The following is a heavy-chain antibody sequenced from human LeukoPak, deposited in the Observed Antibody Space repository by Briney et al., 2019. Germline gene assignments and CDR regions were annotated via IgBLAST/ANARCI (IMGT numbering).Heavy chain of an antibody. CDR1: GFTLNDYW. D-gene: IGHD2-2*01. CDR2: VKGDGNKT. V-gene: IGHV3-74*01. CDR3: TRDGAESTPNEY. Sequence: PGGSLRLSCATSGFTLNDYWIHWVRQAPGKGLYWVSDVKGDGNKTVYADSVKGRFTVSRDNAMYALFLQMNSLRAEDSAVYYCTRDGAESTPNEYWGQGTLVTVSS. J-gene: IGHJ4*02.